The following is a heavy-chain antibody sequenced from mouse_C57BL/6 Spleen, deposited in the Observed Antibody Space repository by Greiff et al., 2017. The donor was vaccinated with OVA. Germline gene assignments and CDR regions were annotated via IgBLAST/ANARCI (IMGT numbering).Heavy chain of an antibody. CDR1: GYTFTSYG. V-gene: IGHV1-58*01. Sequence: DVKLVESGAELVRPGSSVKMSCKTSGYTFTSYGINWVKQRPGQGLEWIGYIYIGNGYTEYNEKFKGKATLTSDTSSSTAYMQLSSLTSEDSAIYFCASRRTNYYAMDYWGQGTSVTVSS. CDR3: ASRRTNYYAMDY. CDR2: IYIGNGYT. J-gene: IGHJ4*01.